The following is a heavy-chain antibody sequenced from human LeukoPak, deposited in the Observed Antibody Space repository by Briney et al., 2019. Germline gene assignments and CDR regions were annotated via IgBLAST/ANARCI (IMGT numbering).Heavy chain of an antibody. CDR3: AREIITMVRGVIQSHNWFDP. CDR1: GGSISSSTYY. V-gene: IGHV4-39*07. D-gene: IGHD3-10*01. CDR2: IYYSGST. Sequence: SETLSLTCVVSGGSISSSTYYWGWIRQPPGKGLEWIGHIYYSGSTYYRPSLKSRVTISVDTSKNQFSLKLSSVTAADTAVYYCAREIITMVRGVIQSHNWFDPWGQGTLVTVSS. J-gene: IGHJ5*02.